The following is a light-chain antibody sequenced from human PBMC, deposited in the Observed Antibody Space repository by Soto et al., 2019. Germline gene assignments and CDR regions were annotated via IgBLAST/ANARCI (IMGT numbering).Light chain of an antibody. V-gene: IGKV4-1*01. CDR3: QQRSNWPRT. CDR2: DVS. J-gene: IGKJ1*01. Sequence: DILRTQSPDSLSVSLGERATISCKSSQNLLYSPNNRNYLIWYQQKPGQAPRLLIYDVSNRATGIPARFSGSGSGTDFTLTISSLEPEDFAVYYCQQRSNWPRTFGQGTKVDIK. CDR1: QNLLYSPNNRNY.